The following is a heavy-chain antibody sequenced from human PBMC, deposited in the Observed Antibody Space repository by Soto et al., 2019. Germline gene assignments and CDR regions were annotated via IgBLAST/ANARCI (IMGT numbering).Heavy chain of an antibody. V-gene: IGHV3-9*01. CDR3: ANLPLYGSGFDC. CDR1: GFTFDDYA. Sequence: EAQLVESGGGLVQPGRSLRLSCVASGFTFDDYAIHWVREAPRKGLEWVSGISWNGAATGYADSVKGRFTISRDNDKNSLYLQMSSLRTEDTDIYYCANLPLYGSGFDCWGQGTLVTVSS. D-gene: IGHD3-10*01. J-gene: IGHJ4*02. CDR2: ISWNGAAT.